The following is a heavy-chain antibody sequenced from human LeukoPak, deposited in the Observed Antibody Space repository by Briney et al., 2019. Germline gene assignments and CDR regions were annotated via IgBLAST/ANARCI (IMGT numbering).Heavy chain of an antibody. CDR2: IYYSGST. V-gene: IGHV4-39*07. J-gene: IGHJ4*02. Sequence: PSETLSLTCTVSGGSISSSSYYWGWIRQPPGKGLEWIGSIYYSGSTYYNPSLKSRVTISVDTSKNQFSLKLSSVTAADTAVYYCAHRLSNSGSYEDYWGQGTLVTVSS. CDR3: AHRLSNSGSYEDY. CDR1: GGSISSSSYY. D-gene: IGHD1-26*01.